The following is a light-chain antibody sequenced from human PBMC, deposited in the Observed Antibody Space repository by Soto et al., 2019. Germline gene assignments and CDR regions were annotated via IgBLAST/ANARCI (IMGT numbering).Light chain of an antibody. CDR3: AAWDDSLSGQWV. V-gene: IGLV1-47*02. Sequence: QSVLIQPPSASGTPGQSVTISCSGSKSNVGNNYVYWYQQVPGRAPKLLIYSNHQRPSGVPGRFSASKSGTSGSLTVNGLRSEDEADYYCAAWDDSLSGQWVFGGGTKLTVL. CDR1: KSNVGNNY. CDR2: SNH. J-gene: IGLJ3*02.